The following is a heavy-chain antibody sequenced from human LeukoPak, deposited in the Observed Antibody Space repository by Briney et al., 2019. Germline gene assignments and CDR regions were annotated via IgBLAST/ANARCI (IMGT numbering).Heavy chain of an antibody. J-gene: IGHJ5*02. CDR3: ARDAVSIAVAADGDWFDP. Sequence: GGSLRLSCAASGFTFSSYSMNWVRQAPGKGLEWVSSISSSSSYIYYADSVKGRFTISRDNAKDSLYLQMNSLRAEDTAVYYCARDAVSIAVAADGDWFDPWGQGTLVTVSS. CDR1: GFTFSSYS. D-gene: IGHD6-19*01. CDR2: ISSSSSYI. V-gene: IGHV3-21*01.